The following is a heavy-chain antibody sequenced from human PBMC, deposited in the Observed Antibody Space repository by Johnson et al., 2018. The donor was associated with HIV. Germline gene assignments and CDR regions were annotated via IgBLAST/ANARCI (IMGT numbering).Heavy chain of an antibody. Sequence: MLLVESGGGLVQPGGSLRLSCAASGFTVRSNYMSWVRQAPGKGLEWVSLIYSGDTTYYADSVKGRFTISRDNSKNTLYLQMNSLRAEDTAVYYCASSAHDAFDIWGQGTLVTVCS. J-gene: IGHJ3*02. CDR3: ASSAHDAFDI. CDR1: GFTVRSNY. CDR2: IYSGDTT. D-gene: IGHD2-2*01. V-gene: IGHV3-66*01.